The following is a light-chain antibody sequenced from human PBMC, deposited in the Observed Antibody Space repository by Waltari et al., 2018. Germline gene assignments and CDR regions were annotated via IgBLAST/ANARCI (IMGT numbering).Light chain of an antibody. Sequence: QSVLTQPPSVSAAPGQKVTISCSGSSSNIGNNYVSWYQQLPGTAPKVLIYENNKRPSGIPDRFSGSKSGTSASLGITGLQTGDEADYYCGTWEKSLSAVVFGGGTKLTVL. V-gene: IGLV1-51*02. CDR2: ENN. J-gene: IGLJ2*01. CDR1: SSNIGNNY. CDR3: GTWEKSLSAVV.